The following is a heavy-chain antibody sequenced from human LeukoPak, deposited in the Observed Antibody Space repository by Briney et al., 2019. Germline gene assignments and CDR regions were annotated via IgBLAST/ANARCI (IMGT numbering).Heavy chain of an antibody. CDR1: GFTFSSYG. CDR2: ISGNGGST. CDR3: ARVSGSSSFSAFDI. J-gene: IGHJ3*02. Sequence: PGGSLRLSCAASGFTFSSYGMSWVRQAPGKGLEWVSAISGNGGSTYNADSVKGRFTISRDNSKNTLYLQMNSLRAEDTAVYYCARVSGSSSFSAFDIWGQGTMVTVSS. D-gene: IGHD6-13*01. V-gene: IGHV3-23*01.